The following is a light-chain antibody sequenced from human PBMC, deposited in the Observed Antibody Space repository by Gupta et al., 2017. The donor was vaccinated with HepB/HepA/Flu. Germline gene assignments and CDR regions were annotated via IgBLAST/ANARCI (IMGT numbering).Light chain of an antibody. J-gene: IGLJ2*01. CDR3: SSQTITYTVV. CDR2: DAS. CDR1: SSDVGAYNY. Sequence: QSALTQPASVSGSPGQSITISCTGTSSDVGAYNYVSWYQQHPDKAPKLIIFDASNRPSGVSNRFSGSKSGNTASLTISGLQAEDEADYYCSSQTITYTVVFGGGIKLTVL. V-gene: IGLV2-14*03.